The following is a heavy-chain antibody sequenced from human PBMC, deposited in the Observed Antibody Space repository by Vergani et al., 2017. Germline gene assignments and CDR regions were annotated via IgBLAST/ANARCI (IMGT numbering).Heavy chain of an antibody. Sequence: QVTLKESGPVLVKPTETLTLTCTVSGFSLSNARMGVSWIRQPPGKALEWLAHIFSNDEKSYSTSLKSRLTISKDTSKSQVVLTMTNMDPVDTATYYCAQIHVTCADFWSEPNYYCYDCIYVWGQGTTVTVSS. V-gene: IGHV2-26*01. J-gene: IGHJ6*02. D-gene: IGHD3-3*01. CDR1: GFSLSNARMG. CDR3: AQIHVTCADFWSEPNYYCYDCIYV. CDR2: IFSNDEK.